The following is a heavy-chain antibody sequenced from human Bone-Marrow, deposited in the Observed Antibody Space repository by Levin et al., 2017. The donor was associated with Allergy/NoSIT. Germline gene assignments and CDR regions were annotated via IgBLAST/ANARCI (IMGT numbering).Heavy chain of an antibody. CDR2: LFYSGTT. CDR3: ARQQYIDWQWGWFFDI. V-gene: IGHV4-39*01. J-gene: IGHJ2*01. D-gene: IGHD3-9*01. Sequence: SQTLSLTCIVSCGHLLSPDFYWTWLRQAPGQGLEWIGSLFYSGTTYANRSLEWRLRLGVDPSKNKFSFSLRSATAADTATYYCARQQYIDWQWGWFFDIWGRGRLVTVAS. CDR1: CGHLLSPDFY.